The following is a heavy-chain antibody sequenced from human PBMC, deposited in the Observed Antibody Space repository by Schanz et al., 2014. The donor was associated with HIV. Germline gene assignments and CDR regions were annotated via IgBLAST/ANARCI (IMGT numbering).Heavy chain of an antibody. CDR3: AKDRNQYDSRYIGKGNYYYYYGMDV. CDR1: GFPFNSYG. J-gene: IGHJ6*02. V-gene: IGHV3-30*18. D-gene: IGHD3-22*01. CDR2: ISYDGSRK. Sequence: VQLLESGGGLVQPGGSLRLSCAASGFPFNSYGMHWVRQAPGKGLEWVAVISYDGSRKHFADSVKGRFTISRDNSKNTVYLQAKSLRPEDTAVYYCAKDRNQYDSRYIGKGNYYYYYGMDVWGQGTTVTVSS.